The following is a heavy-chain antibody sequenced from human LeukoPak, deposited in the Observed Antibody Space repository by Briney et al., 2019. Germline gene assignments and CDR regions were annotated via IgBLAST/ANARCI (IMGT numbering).Heavy chain of an antibody. CDR1: GYTFTSYG. CDR2: ISAYNGNT. V-gene: IGHV1-18*01. Sequence: AXXKVSCKASGYTFTSYGISWVRQAPGQGREWMGWISAYNGNTNYAQKLQGRVTMTTDTSTSTAYMELRSLRSDDTAVYYCARDQGNVLVTAMLDYWGQGTLVTVSS. CDR3: ARDQGNVLVTAMLDY. D-gene: IGHD2-21*02. J-gene: IGHJ4*02.